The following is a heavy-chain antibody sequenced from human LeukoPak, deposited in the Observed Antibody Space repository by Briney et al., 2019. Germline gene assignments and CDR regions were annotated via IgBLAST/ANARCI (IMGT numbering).Heavy chain of an antibody. CDR2: IYHSGST. J-gene: IGHJ6*02. CDR3: AARWSLYDFWSGYPTRYYGMDV. V-gene: IGHV4-39*07. D-gene: IGHD3-3*01. Sequence: KASETLSLTCSVSGGSFSSSGYYWGWVRQPPGKGLEWIGEIYHSGSTNYNPSLKSRVTISVDKSKNQFSLKLSSVTAADTAVYYCAARWSLYDFWSGYPTRYYGMDVWGQGTTVTVSS. CDR1: GGSFSSSGYY.